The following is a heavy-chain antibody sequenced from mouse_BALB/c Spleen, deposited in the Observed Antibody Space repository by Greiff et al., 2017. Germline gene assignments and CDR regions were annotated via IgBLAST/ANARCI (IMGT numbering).Heavy chain of an antibody. CDR3: ARRDYAFDD. CDR1: GYTFTDYN. V-gene: IGHV1-18*01. D-gene: IGHD2-4*01. J-gene: IGHJ2*01. Sequence: EVQLQQSGPELVKPGASVKIPCKASGYTFTDYNMDWVKQSHGKSLEWIGLINPYNGGTSYNQKFKGKATLTVDKSSSTAYMELLSLTSEDSAVYYCARRDYAFDDWGQGTTLTVSS. CDR2: INPYNGGT.